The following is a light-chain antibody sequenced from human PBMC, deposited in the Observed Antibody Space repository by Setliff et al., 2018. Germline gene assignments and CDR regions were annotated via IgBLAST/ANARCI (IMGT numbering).Light chain of an antibody. CDR3: QVWDSGSEHYV. CDR2: YDS. Sequence: ELTQPPSVPVAPGKTARITCGGNNIGGKSVNWYQQKPGQAPVLVIYYDSDRPSGIPERFFGSNSGNTATLTISRVEAGDEADYYCQVWDSGSEHYVFGTGTQLTVL. V-gene: IGLV3-21*04. CDR1: NIGGKS. J-gene: IGLJ1*01.